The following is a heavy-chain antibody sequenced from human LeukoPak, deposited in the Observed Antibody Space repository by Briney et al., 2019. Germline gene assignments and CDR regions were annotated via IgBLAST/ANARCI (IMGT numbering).Heavy chain of an antibody. V-gene: IGHV3-30*18. CDR3: AKDRWLTGT. CDR1: GFTFSSYG. J-gene: IGHJ5*02. CDR2: ISYDGSDK. Sequence: GGSLRLSCAASGFTFSSYGMHWVRQAPGKGLEWVAVISYDGSDKHYADSVKDRFTISRDNSKYTLYLRMNSLRAEDTAVYYCAKDRWLTGTWGQGTLVTVSS. D-gene: IGHD6-19*01.